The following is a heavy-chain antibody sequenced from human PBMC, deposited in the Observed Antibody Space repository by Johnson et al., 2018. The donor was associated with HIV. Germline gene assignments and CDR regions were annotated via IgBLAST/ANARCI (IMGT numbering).Heavy chain of an antibody. V-gene: IGHV3-20*04. CDR3: ARVTIFGVTKVDAFDI. CDR2: INWNGGST. Sequence: VQLVESGGGLVKPGGSLRLSCAASGFTFDDYGMTWVRQAPGKGLEWVSGINWNGGSTDYVDSVKGRFTISRDNAKNSLYLQMNSLRAEDTALYYCARVTIFGVTKVDAFDIWGQGTRVTVSS. D-gene: IGHD3-3*01. CDR1: GFTFDDYG. J-gene: IGHJ3*02.